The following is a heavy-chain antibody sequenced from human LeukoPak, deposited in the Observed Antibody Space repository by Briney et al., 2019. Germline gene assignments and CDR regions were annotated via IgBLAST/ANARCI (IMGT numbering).Heavy chain of an antibody. CDR3: ARERAVNFDSSGYYPAGRDI. V-gene: IGHV1-2*02. CDR1: GYTFSAFY. J-gene: IGHJ3*02. Sequence: ASVKLSCKPSGYTFSAFYIHWVRQAPGQGLEWMGWITPYSGGTTYAEGFQDRVTMTWDTSIGTTNMVFSGRISDDTAVYYWARERAVNFDSSGYYPAGRDIWGQGTMGTVS. CDR2: ITPYSGGT. D-gene: IGHD3-22*01.